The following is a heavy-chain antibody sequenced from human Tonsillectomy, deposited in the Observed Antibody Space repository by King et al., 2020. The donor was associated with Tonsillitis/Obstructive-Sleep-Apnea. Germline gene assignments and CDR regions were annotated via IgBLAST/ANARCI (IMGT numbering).Heavy chain of an antibody. V-gene: IGHV3-53*01. CDR3: TRDLGAPFDY. CDR1: GFTVSSSY. Sequence: VQLVESGGGLIQPGGSLRLSWAASGFTVSSSYMSWVRQAPGKGLEGVSVIYSGGNTNYAESGKGRFTTTSDNSKNTLYLQMNSLRAEDTAVYYCTRDLGAPFDYWGQGSLVTVSS. CDR2: IYSGGNT. J-gene: IGHJ4*02.